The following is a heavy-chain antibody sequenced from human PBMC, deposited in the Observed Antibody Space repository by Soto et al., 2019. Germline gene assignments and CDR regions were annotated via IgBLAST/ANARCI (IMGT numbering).Heavy chain of an antibody. CDR3: ARGKLSDYVWGSYRYHFDY. D-gene: IGHD3-16*02. CDR1: GGSFSGYY. Sequence: TWETLSLTCAVYGGSFSGYYWSWIRQPPGKGLEWIGEINHSGSTNYNPSLKSRVTISVDTSKNQFSLKLSSVTAADTAVYYCARGKLSDYVWGSYRYHFDYWGQGTVVTVS. J-gene: IGHJ4*02. V-gene: IGHV4-34*01. CDR2: INHSGST.